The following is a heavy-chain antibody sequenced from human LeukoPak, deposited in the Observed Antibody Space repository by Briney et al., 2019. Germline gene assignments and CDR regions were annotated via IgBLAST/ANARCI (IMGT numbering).Heavy chain of an antibody. Sequence: PGGSLRLSCAASGCTFSSYAMSWVRQAPGKGLEWVSAISGSGGRTYYADSVKGRFTISRDNSKNTLYLQMNSLRAEDTAVYYCAKDRCSGGGCYTYFDYWGQGTLVTVSS. D-gene: IGHD2-15*01. J-gene: IGHJ4*02. CDR2: ISGSGGRT. CDR3: AKDRCSGGGCYTYFDY. V-gene: IGHV3-23*01. CDR1: GCTFSSYA.